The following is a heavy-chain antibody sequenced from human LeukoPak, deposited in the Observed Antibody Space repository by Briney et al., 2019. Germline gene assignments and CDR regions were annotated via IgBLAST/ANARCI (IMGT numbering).Heavy chain of an antibody. CDR3: ARDRYGSGIYNWFDP. CDR2: INPSGGST. CDR1: GYTFTSYY. D-gene: IGHD3-10*01. Sequence: ASVKVSCKASGYTFTSYYMHWVRQAPGQGLEWTGIINPSGGSTSYAQKFQGRVTMTRDMSTSTVYMELSSLRSEDTAVYYCARDRYGSGIYNWFDPWGPGTLVTVSS. V-gene: IGHV1-46*01. J-gene: IGHJ5*02.